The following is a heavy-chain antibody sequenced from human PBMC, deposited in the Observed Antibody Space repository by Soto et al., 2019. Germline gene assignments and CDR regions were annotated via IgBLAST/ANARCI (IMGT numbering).Heavy chain of an antibody. V-gene: IGHV4-4*02. CDR1: GGSINSSNW. Sequence: QVRLQGSGPGLVAPSGTLYLTCAVSGGSINSSNWWSWVRQSPGKGLEWMGEIYQSGSTKYNPSFRSPFTVSIDKPKSQFSLKLTSVTAADSAVYYCARRYFYENQGVFDVWDQGTKVTVSS. CDR2: IYQSGST. CDR3: ARRYFYENQGVFDV. J-gene: IGHJ3*01. D-gene: IGHD3-22*01.